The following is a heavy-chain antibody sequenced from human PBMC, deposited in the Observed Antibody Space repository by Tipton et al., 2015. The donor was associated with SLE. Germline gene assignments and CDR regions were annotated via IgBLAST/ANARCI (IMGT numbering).Heavy chain of an antibody. CDR3: AHANWGTNFDY. J-gene: IGHJ4*02. D-gene: IGHD7-27*01. CDR1: GGSISSSSYY. Sequence: TLSLTCTVSGGSISSSSYYWAWIRQPPGKGLEWIGSIYYSGSTYYNPSLESRVTISVDTSKNQFSLKLSSVTAADTAVFYCAHANWGTNFDYWGQGTLVPVSS. V-gene: IGHV4-39*07. CDR2: IYYSGST.